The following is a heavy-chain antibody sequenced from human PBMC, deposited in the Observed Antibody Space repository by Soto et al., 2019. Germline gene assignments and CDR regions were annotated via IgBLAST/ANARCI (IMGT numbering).Heavy chain of an antibody. Sequence: EVQLVESGGGLVQPGGSLRLSCAASGFTFSSYSMNWVRQAPGKGLEWVSYISSSSSTIYYADSVKGRFTISRDNAKNSLYLQMNSLRAEDTAVYYCARVGSDYGDYNWYFDLWGRGTLVTVSS. CDR1: GFTFSSYS. CDR3: ARVGSDYGDYNWYFDL. J-gene: IGHJ2*01. CDR2: ISSSSSTI. V-gene: IGHV3-48*01. D-gene: IGHD4-17*01.